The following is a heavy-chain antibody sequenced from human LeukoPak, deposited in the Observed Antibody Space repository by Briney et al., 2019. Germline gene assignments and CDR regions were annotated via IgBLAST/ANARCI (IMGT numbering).Heavy chain of an antibody. V-gene: IGHV3-21*01. Sequence: GGSLRLSCAASGFTFSNFWMSWVRQAPGKGLEWVSSISSSSSYIYYADSVKGRFTISRDNAKNSLYLQMNSLRAEDTAVYYCARDSDYSNYVADYWGQGTLVTVSS. CDR3: ARDSDYSNYVADY. CDR1: GFTFSNFW. J-gene: IGHJ4*02. CDR2: ISSSSSYI. D-gene: IGHD4-11*01.